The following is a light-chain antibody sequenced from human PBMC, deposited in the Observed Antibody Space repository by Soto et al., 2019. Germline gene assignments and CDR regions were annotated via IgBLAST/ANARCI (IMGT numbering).Light chain of an antibody. Sequence: DIVMTQSPDSLPVSLGERATIICKSSQSVLDSSSTKNHLAWYQQKPGQAPKLLIYWASTRKSGVADRFSGSESGTDFTLTINNLQAEDVAVYYCLQYYSVPLTFGGGTRVAIQ. CDR2: WAS. CDR1: QSVLDSSSTKNH. V-gene: IGKV4-1*01. J-gene: IGKJ4*01. CDR3: LQYYSVPLT.